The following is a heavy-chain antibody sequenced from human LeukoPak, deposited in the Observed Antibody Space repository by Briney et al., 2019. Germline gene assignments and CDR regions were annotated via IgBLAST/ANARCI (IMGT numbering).Heavy chain of an antibody. CDR3: ASAYYDILTGYSYYFDY. CDR1: GGSISSGGYY. D-gene: IGHD3-9*01. Sequence: SETLSLTCTVSGGSISSGGYYWSWIRQHPGKGLEWIGYIYYSGSTYYIPSLKSRVTISVDTSKNQFSLKLSSVTAADTAVYYCASAYYDILTGYSYYFDYWGQGTLVTVSS. J-gene: IGHJ4*02. V-gene: IGHV4-31*03. CDR2: IYYSGST.